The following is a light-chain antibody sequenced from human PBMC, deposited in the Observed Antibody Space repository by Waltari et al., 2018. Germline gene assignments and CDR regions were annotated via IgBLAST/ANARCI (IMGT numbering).Light chain of an antibody. CDR1: ESVKNN. CDR3: HQYNTLPLP. Sequence: DVQLTHSPSTLSASVGDSVTITCRASESVKNNLAWYQHQPGKAPKVLVHKASRLESGGPSRISGSGYWTEFALPISSLEPDDFATYYCHQYNTLPLPFGGGTTVEIK. V-gene: IGKV1-5*03. J-gene: IGKJ4*01. CDR2: KAS.